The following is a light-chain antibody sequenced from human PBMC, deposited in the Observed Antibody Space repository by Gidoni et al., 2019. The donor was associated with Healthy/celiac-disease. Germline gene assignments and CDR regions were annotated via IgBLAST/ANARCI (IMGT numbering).Light chain of an antibody. Sequence: EIVMRQSPVTLSVSPGERATLSCRASQSVRSNLAWYQQKPGQAPRLLIYGASTRATGVPARCSGSGSGTEFTLTISSLQSEDFAVYYCQQYNNWPPVTFGGGTKVEIK. CDR3: QQYNNWPPVT. CDR2: GAS. V-gene: IGKV3-15*01. J-gene: IGKJ4*01. CDR1: QSVRSN.